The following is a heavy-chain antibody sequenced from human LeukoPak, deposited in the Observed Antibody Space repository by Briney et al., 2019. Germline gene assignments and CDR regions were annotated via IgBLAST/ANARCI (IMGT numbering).Heavy chain of an antibody. V-gene: IGHV1-18*01. J-gene: IGHJ5*02. D-gene: IGHD6-6*01. CDR3: VRDWEWKAARNLFDP. CDR2: TSGDNVNT. Sequence: GASVKVSCKASGYSFINYGISWVRQARGQGLEWMGGTSGDNVNTYYAQKFLGRVIMTTETSTTTAYMELRSLRPDDTAVYYCVRDWEWKAARNLFDPWGQGTRVTVSS. CDR1: GYSFINYG.